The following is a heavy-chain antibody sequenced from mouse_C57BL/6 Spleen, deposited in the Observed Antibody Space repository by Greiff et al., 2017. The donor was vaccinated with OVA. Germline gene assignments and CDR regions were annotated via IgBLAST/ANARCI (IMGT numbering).Heavy chain of an antibody. CDR2: IDPSDSYT. D-gene: IGHD3-2*02. V-gene: IGHV1-50*01. J-gene: IGHJ2*01. CDR3: ARGTAQATYGY. CDR1: GYTFTSYW. Sequence: QVQLQQPGAELVKPGASVKLSCKASGYTFTSYWMQWVKQRPGQGLEWIGEIDPSDSYTNYNQKFKGKATLTVDTSSSTAYMQLSSLTSEDSAVYYCARGTAQATYGYWGQGTTLTVSS.